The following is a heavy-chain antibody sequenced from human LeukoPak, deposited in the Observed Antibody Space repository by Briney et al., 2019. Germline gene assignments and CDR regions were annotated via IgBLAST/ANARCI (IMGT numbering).Heavy chain of an antibody. CDR2: ISSSGSTI. CDR1: GFAFSDYY. CDR3: AATSEWNWFDP. D-gene: IGHD3-3*01. V-gene: IGHV3-11*01. Sequence: GGSLRLSCAASGFAFSDYYMSWIRQAPGKGLEWVSYISSSGSTIYYADSVKGRFTISRDNAKNSLYLQMNSLRAEDTAVYYCAATSEWNWFDPWGQGTLVTVSS. J-gene: IGHJ5*02.